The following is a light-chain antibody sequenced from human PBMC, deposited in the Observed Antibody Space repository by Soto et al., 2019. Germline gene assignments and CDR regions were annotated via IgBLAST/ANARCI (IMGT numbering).Light chain of an antibody. CDR1: QSVSTS. CDR2: KAS. V-gene: IGKV1-5*03. Sequence: DIQMTQSPSTLSASVGDRVTITCRASQSVSTSLAWYQQKPGKAPNLLIYKASTLKSGVPSRFSGSGSGTEFTLTISSLQPDDFATYYCQHYNSYSEAFGQGTKVDIK. J-gene: IGKJ1*01. CDR3: QHYNSYSEA.